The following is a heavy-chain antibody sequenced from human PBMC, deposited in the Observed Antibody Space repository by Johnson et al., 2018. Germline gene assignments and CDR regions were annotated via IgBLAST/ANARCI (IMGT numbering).Heavy chain of an antibody. CDR1: GFTFSSYA. Sequence: QVQLVESGGGLVQPGGSLRLSCAASGFTFSSYAMSWVRQAPGKGLEWVAVIAYDGSNKYYADSVKGRFTISRDNSKNTLYLQMNSLRPEDTAVYYCARNYYYMDVWGKGTTVTVSS. V-gene: IGHV3-30*03. J-gene: IGHJ6*03. CDR3: ARNYYYMDV. CDR2: IAYDGSNK.